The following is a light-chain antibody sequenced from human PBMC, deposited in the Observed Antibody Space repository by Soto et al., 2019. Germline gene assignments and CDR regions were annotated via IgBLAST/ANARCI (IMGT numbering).Light chain of an antibody. CDR2: DAS. V-gene: IGKV3-11*01. CDR1: QSVSSY. Sequence: EIVLTQSPATLSLSPGERATLSCRASQSVSSYLAWYQQKPGQAPRLLIYDASNRATGIPARFSGSGSGTDFTLTISSLEPEDFAVYYCQQYNSYSWTFGQGTKVDI. J-gene: IGKJ1*01. CDR3: QQYNSYSWT.